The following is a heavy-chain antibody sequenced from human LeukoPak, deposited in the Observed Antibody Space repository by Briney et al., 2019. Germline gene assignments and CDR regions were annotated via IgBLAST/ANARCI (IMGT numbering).Heavy chain of an antibody. Sequence: PSETLSLTCTVSGGSITSYYWSWIRQPPGKGLEWIGFIYYTGSTSYNPSLTSRVTMSVDTSKNKFSLKLSYVNAADTAVYYCARYMSSGLDYWGQGTLVTVSS. CDR3: ARYMSSGLDY. CDR2: IYYTGST. CDR1: GGSITSYY. D-gene: IGHD6-6*01. V-gene: IGHV4-59*08. J-gene: IGHJ4*02.